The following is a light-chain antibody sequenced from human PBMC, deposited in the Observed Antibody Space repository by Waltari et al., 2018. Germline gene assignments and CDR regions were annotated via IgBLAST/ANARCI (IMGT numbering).Light chain of an antibody. V-gene: IGKV1-9*01. Sequence: IQLTQSPSSLSASVGDKVNITFRASEGISTYLAWYQQQPGKAPKLLIYGASTLQSGVPSRFSGSGSGTDFTLTISSLQPGDFATYYCQQLDKYPLTFGGGTKVEIK. J-gene: IGKJ4*01. CDR1: EGISTY. CDR2: GAS. CDR3: QQLDKYPLT.